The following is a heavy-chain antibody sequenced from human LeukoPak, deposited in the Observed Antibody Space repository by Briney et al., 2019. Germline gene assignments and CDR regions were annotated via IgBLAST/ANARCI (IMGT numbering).Heavy chain of an antibody. V-gene: IGHV3-23*01. CDR2: ISGTGGRT. CDR3: AKDMADPYAYSSSWY. J-gene: IGHJ4*02. Sequence: GGSLRLSCAASGFTFRSYAMSWVRQAPGKGLEWVSSISGTGGRTYYADSVKGRFTISRDNSKNSLYLQMNSLRAEDTAVYYCAKDMADPYAYSSSWYWGQGTLVTVSS. D-gene: IGHD6-13*01. CDR1: GFTFRSYA.